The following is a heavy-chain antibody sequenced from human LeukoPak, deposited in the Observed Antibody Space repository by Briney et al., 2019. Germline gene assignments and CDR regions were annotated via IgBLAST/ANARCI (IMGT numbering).Heavy chain of an antibody. CDR3: AKEATYYYDSSGYYYIDYFDY. Sequence: GRSLRLSCAASGITFSSYGMHWVRQAPGKGLEWVAVISYDGSNKYYADSVKGRFTISRDNSKNTLYLQMNSLRAEDTAVYYCAKEATYYYDSSGYYYIDYFDYWGQGTLVTVSS. V-gene: IGHV3-30*18. D-gene: IGHD3-22*01. CDR1: GITFSSYG. CDR2: ISYDGSNK. J-gene: IGHJ4*02.